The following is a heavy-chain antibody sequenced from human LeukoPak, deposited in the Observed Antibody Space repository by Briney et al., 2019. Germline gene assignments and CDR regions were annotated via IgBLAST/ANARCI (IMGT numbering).Heavy chain of an antibody. V-gene: IGHV4-59*08. J-gene: IGHJ4*02. CDR1: GGSISSYY. D-gene: IGHD6-19*01. Sequence: KPSETLSLTCTVSGGSISSYYWSWIRLPPGKGLEWIGYIYYSGCTNYNPSLKSRVTISVDTSKNQFSLKLSSVTAADTAVYYCASHSSGWYGGFDYWGQGTLVTVSS. CDR3: ASHSSGWYGGFDY. CDR2: IYYSGCT.